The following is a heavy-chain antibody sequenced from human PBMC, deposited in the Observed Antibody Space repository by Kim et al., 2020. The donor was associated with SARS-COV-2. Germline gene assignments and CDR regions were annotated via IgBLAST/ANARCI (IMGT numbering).Heavy chain of an antibody. Sequence: GGSLRLSCAASGFIFSNYAMNWVSQAPGKGLEWVASISGSAGRTYYADSVKGRFTISRDNSKNTLYLQMNRLRAEDTAVYYCAKGKYFDNNGYYSYTYYYGMEFWGKGTTVTVSS. CDR2: ISGSAGRT. CDR3: AKGKYFDNNGYYSYTYYYGMEF. J-gene: IGHJ6*04. D-gene: IGHD3-22*01. CDR1: GFIFSNYA. V-gene: IGHV3-23*01.